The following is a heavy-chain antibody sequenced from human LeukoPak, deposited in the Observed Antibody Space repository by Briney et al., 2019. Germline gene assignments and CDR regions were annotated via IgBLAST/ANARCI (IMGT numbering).Heavy chain of an antibody. Sequence: PGGSLRLSCAASGFTFSSYAMSWVRQAPGKGLEWVSAISGSGGSTYYADSVKGRFTISRDNSKNTLYLQMNSLRAEDTAVYYCAKYVKVGIGDGAFLFDYWGQGTLVTVSS. V-gene: IGHV3-23*01. CDR2: ISGSGGST. D-gene: IGHD1-26*01. J-gene: IGHJ4*02. CDR1: GFTFSSYA. CDR3: AKYVKVGIGDGAFLFDY.